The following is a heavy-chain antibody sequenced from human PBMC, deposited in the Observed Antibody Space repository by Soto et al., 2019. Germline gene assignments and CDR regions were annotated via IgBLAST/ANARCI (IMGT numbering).Heavy chain of an antibody. CDR2: IVVGSGNT. V-gene: IGHV1-58*01. CDR3: AADRRVQLVLGY. J-gene: IGHJ4*02. D-gene: IGHD6-13*01. CDR1: GFTFTSSA. Sequence: ASVKVSCKASGFTFTSSAVQWVRQARGQRLEWIGWIVVGSGNTNYAQKFQERVTITRDMSTSTAYMELSSLRSEDTAVYYCAADRRVQLVLGYWGQGTLVTVSS.